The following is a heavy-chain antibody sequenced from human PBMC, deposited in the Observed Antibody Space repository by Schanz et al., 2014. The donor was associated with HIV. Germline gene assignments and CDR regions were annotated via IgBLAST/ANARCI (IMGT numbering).Heavy chain of an antibody. V-gene: IGHV3-23*01. D-gene: IGHD3-22*01. J-gene: IGHJ4*02. CDR3: AKGRGTYSSGYYDPPDY. CDR1: GFTFNSYA. Sequence: EVQLLESGGGLVQPGGSLRLACAASGFTFNSYAMSWVRQAPGKGLEWVSTVIGSGGITYYADSVKGRFTISRDNSKNTLYLQMSSLRVEDTAVYYCAKGRGTYSSGYYDPPDYWGQGTLVTVSS. CDR2: VIGSGGIT.